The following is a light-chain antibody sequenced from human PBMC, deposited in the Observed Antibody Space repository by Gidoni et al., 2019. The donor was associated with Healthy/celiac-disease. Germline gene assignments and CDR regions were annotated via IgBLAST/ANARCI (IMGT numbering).Light chain of an antibody. J-gene: IGKJ1*01. CDR1: QSISSY. Sequence: DIQMTQSPSSLSASVVARVTITCRASQSISSYLNWYQQKPGTAPKLLIYAASSLQSGVPSRFSGSGSGTDFTLTIRSLQPEDFATYYCQQSYSTPKTFGQGTKVEIK. V-gene: IGKV1-39*01. CDR2: AAS. CDR3: QQSYSTPKT.